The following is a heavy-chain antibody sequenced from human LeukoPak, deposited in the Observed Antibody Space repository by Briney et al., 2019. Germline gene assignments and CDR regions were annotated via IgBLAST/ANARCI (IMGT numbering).Heavy chain of an antibody. CDR3: ARTIRGVILYCDH. CDR2: IHHSGST. Sequence: SETLSLTCGVSGGAISSSHWWSWVRQSPEKGLEWIGDIHHSGSTNYNPSLKSRVTILVDKSKKQFSLKLSSVTAADTAVYYCARTIRGVILYCDHWGQRTLVTVSS. D-gene: IGHD3-10*01. J-gene: IGHJ4*02. V-gene: IGHV4-4*02. CDR1: GGAISSSHW.